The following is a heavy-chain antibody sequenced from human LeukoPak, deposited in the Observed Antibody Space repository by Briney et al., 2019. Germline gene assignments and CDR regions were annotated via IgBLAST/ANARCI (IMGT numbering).Heavy chain of an antibody. CDR1: GGSISSYY. Sequence: PSETLSLTCTVSGGSISSYYWSWIRQPPGKGLEWIGYIYYSGSTNYNPSLKSRVTISVDTSENQFSLKLSSVTAADTAVYYCARGGVYSSGWYRGSNWFDPWGQGTLVTVSS. J-gene: IGHJ5*02. CDR2: IYYSGST. V-gene: IGHV4-59*01. D-gene: IGHD6-19*01. CDR3: ARGGVYSSGWYRGSNWFDP.